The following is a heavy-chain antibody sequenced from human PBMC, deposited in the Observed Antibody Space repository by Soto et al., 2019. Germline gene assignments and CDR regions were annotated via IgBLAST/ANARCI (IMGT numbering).Heavy chain of an antibody. CDR2: IWYDGSNK. V-gene: IGHV3-33*01. Sequence: QVQLVESGGGVVQPGRSLRLSCAASGFTFSSYAMHWVRQAPGKGLEWVAVIWYDGSNKYYADSVKGRFTISRDNSKNPLYLQMNSLRAEDTAVYYCARAPRWEDDAFDIWGQGTMVTVSS. D-gene: IGHD1-26*01. CDR3: ARAPRWEDDAFDI. CDR1: GFTFSSYA. J-gene: IGHJ3*02.